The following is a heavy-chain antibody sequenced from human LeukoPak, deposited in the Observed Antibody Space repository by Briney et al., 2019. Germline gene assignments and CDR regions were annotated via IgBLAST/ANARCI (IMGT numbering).Heavy chain of an antibody. Sequence: SQTLSLTCTVFGGSISSGGYYWSWIRQHPGKGLEWIGYIYYSGSTYYNPSLKSRVTISVDTSKNQFSLKLSSVTAADTAVYYCARAGDSSSWYDYYYYYGMDVWGQGTTVTVSS. V-gene: IGHV4-31*03. CDR1: GGSISSGGYY. D-gene: IGHD6-13*01. CDR3: ARAGDSSSWYDYYYYYGMDV. J-gene: IGHJ6*02. CDR2: IYYSGST.